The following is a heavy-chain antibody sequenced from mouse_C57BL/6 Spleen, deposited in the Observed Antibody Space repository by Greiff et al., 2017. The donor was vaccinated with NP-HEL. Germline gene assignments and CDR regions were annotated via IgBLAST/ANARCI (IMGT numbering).Heavy chain of an antibody. CDR3: ARSPLFITTVVAPMDY. CDR1: GFTFSDYG. Sequence: VQLKESGGGLVKPGGSLKLSCAASGFTFSDYGMHWVRQAPEKGLEWVAYISSGSSTIYYADTVKGRFTISRDNAKNTLFLQMTSLRSEDTAMYYCARSPLFITTVVAPMDYWGQGTSVTVSS. V-gene: IGHV5-17*01. D-gene: IGHD1-1*01. J-gene: IGHJ4*01. CDR2: ISSGSSTI.